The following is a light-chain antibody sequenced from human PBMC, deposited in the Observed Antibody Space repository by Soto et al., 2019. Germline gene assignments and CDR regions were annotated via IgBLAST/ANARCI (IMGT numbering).Light chain of an antibody. CDR2: DAS. J-gene: IGKJ4*01. CDR3: YQCCISPFT. V-gene: IGKV3-11*01. CDR1: QSINTF. Sequence: EVLLTQSPATLSVSPGESVTLSCRASQSINTFLAWYQQKPGQAPRLLIYDASYRAAVIPARFSGRGSGTDFTRTINSLEPEDVAVYHCYQCCISPFTFGGGTRV.